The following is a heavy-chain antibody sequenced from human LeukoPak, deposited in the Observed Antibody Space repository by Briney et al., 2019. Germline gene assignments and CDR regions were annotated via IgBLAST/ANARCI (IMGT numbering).Heavy chain of an antibody. D-gene: IGHD4-17*01. CDR1: GFTFSTYN. V-gene: IGHV3-48*04. CDR2: ITSNLNTI. J-gene: IGHJ4*02. CDR3: ARDGDYGALDY. Sequence: GGSLRLSCAASGFTFSTYNMNWVRQAPGKGLERLAYITSNLNTIYYADSVKGRFTISRDNAKNSLYLQMNSLRAEDTAVYYCARDGDYGALDYWGQGTLVTVSS.